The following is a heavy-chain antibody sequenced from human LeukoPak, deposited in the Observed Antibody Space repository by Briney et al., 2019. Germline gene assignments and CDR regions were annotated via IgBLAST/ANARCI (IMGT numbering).Heavy chain of an antibody. CDR3: ARNGYYSIDY. CDR2: IDHSGDT. D-gene: IGHD3-3*01. V-gene: IGHV4-34*01. CDR1: GGSFSADY. Sequence: PSETPSLTCAVYGGSFSADYWSWIRQPPGKGLEWIAEIDHSGDTNYNPSLKSRVIISIDTSNNQFSLSLTSVTAADTAVYYCARNGYYSIDYWGQGTLVTVSS. J-gene: IGHJ4*02.